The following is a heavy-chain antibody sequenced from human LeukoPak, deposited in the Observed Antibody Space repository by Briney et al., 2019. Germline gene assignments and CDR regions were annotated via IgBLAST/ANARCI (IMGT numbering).Heavy chain of an antibody. CDR3: VRRPVEAMGFFDY. J-gene: IGHJ4*02. Sequence: ASVKVSRKASGYTFSRNGVSWVRQAPGQGLEWLGWISAYNGNTNYAQKFQGRVIVTTDTSTSTTYMELRSLTSDDTAVYYCVRRPVEAMGFFDYWGQGTLVTVSS. CDR1: GYTFSRNG. CDR2: ISAYNGNT. V-gene: IGHV1-18*01. D-gene: IGHD6-19*01.